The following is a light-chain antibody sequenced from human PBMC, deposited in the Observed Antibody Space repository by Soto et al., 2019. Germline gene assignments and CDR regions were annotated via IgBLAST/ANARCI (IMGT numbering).Light chain of an antibody. V-gene: IGKV1-33*01. J-gene: IGKJ1*01. CDR1: QDISNY. Sequence: DIQMTQSPSSLSASVGDRVTITCQASQDISNYLNWYQQKPGKAPKLLIYDASNLESGVPSRFSGGGSGTAFTLTISSLQPDDFATYYCHQYDSYPRTFGQGTKVDIK. CDR3: HQYDSYPRT. CDR2: DAS.